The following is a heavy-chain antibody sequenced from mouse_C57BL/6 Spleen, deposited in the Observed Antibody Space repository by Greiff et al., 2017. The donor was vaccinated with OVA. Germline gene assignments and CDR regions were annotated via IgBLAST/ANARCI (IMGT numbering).Heavy chain of an antibody. D-gene: IGHD4-1*01. J-gene: IGHJ4*01. Sequence: EVQLQQSGPELVKPGASVKISCKASGYSFTGYYMNWVKQSPEKSLEWIGEINPSTGGTTYNQKFKAKATLTVDKSSSTAYMQLKSLTSEDSAVYYCARELGDYYAMDYWGLGTSVTVSS. V-gene: IGHV1-42*01. CDR3: ARELGDYYAMDY. CDR1: GYSFTGYY. CDR2: INPSTGGT.